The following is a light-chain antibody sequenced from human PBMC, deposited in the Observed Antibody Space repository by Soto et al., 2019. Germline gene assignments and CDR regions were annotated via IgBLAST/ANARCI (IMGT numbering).Light chain of an antibody. CDR1: QTTNNY. Sequence: DIQMTQSPSSLSASVGDRVTITCRASQTTNNYLNWYQQKPGKAPKLLIYDASNLETGVPSRFSGSGSGTDFTFTISSLQPEDIATYYCQQYDSIFTFGPGTKVDIK. V-gene: IGKV1-33*01. CDR3: QQYDSIFT. CDR2: DAS. J-gene: IGKJ3*01.